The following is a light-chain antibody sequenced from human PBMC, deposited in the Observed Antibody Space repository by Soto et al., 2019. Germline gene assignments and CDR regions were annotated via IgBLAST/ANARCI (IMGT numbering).Light chain of an antibody. J-gene: IGLJ1*01. Sequence: QSVLTQPASVSGSLGQSITISCTGTRSDIGSRNSVSWYQHHPGKAPKLMIYDVNIRPSGVSHRFSGSKSGNAASLTISGLQAEDEADYYCQSYDSSLSDYVFGTGTKVTVL. CDR1: RSDIGSRNS. CDR3: QSYDSSLSDYV. V-gene: IGLV2-14*03. CDR2: DVN.